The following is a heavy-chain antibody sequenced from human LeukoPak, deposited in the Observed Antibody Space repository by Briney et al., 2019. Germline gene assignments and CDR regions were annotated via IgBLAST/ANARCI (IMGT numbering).Heavy chain of an antibody. V-gene: IGHV3-30-3*01. CDR2: ISYDGSNK. CDR1: GFTFSSYA. Sequence: GGSLRLSCAASGFTFSSYAMHWVRQAPGKGLEWVAVISYDGSNKYYADSVKGRFTISRDNSKNTLYLQMNSLRAEDTAVYYCARSYCSSTSCYNYYYYYGMDVWRQGTTVTVSS. CDR3: ARSYCSSTSCYNYYYYYGMDV. D-gene: IGHD2-2*02. J-gene: IGHJ6*02.